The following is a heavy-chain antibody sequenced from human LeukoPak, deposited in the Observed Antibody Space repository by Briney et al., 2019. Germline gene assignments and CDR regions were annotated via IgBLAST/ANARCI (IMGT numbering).Heavy chain of an antibody. D-gene: IGHD3-9*01. V-gene: IGHV1-69*13. Sequence: SVKVSCKTSGGSLRNYTISWVRQAPGQGLEWMGGIITIFGTATYAQKFLGKVTITADESTDTAYMELSSLRSEDTAVYYCATYPENYYDILTGPSWDFQHWGQGTLVTVSS. CDR3: ATYPENYYDILTGPSWDFQH. CDR1: GGSLRNYT. CDR2: IITIFGTA. J-gene: IGHJ1*01.